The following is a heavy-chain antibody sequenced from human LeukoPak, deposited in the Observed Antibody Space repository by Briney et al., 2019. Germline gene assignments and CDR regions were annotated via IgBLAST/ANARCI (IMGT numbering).Heavy chain of an antibody. V-gene: IGHV5-51*01. Sequence: GESLKISCKGSGYSFTSYWIDWVRQMPGKGLEWMGIIYPGDSDTRYSPSFQGQVTISVDKSISTAYLQWSSLKASDTAMYYCARRFDGGYDYYYFDYWGQGTLVTVSS. CDR1: GYSFTSYW. J-gene: IGHJ4*02. D-gene: IGHD5-12*01. CDR2: IYPGDSDT. CDR3: ARRFDGGYDYYYFDY.